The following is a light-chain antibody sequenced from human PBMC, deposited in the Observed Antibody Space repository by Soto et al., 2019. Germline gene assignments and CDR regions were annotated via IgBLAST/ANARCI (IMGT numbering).Light chain of an antibody. Sequence: QSALTQPASVSGSPGQSITISCSGTSSDVGAYNYVSWYQQHPAKAPKLMIYDVSNRPSGVSDRFSGCKSGNTASLTISGLQAEDEADYYCYSYTSSSTYVFGSGTKLTVL. CDR2: DVS. CDR3: YSYTSSSTYV. V-gene: IGLV2-14*01. J-gene: IGLJ1*01. CDR1: SSDVGAYNY.